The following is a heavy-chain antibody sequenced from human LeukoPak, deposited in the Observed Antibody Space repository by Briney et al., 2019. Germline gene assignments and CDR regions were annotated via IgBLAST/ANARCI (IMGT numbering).Heavy chain of an antibody. J-gene: IGHJ4*02. CDR3: ARTYYYGSGSYPPTLDY. Sequence: ASVKVSCKASGYTFTGYYMHWVRQAPGQGLEWMGIINPSGGSTSYAQKFQGRVTMATDTSTSTAYMELRSLRSDDTAVYYCARTYYYGSGSYPPTLDYWGQGTLVTVSS. CDR1: GYTFTGYY. CDR2: INPSGGST. D-gene: IGHD3-10*01. V-gene: IGHV1-46*01.